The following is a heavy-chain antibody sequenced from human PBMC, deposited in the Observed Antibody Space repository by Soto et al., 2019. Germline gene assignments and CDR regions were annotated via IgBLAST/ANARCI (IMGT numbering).Heavy chain of an antibody. V-gene: IGHV1-69*13. CDR1: GGTFSGFA. Sequence: SVKVSCKASGGTFSGFAFSWVRQAPGQGLEWMGGILPIFRTPNYAQNFQGRLTVTADESTTTAYMELSSLRSEDTAVYYCARRGDYYDSSGHYILDLWGQGTLVTVSS. CDR2: ILPIFRTP. J-gene: IGHJ5*02. D-gene: IGHD3-22*01. CDR3: ARRGDYYDSSGHYILDL.